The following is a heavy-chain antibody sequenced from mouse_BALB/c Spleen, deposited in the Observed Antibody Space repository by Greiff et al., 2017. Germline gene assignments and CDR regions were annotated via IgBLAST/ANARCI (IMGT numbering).Heavy chain of an antibody. J-gene: IGHJ4*01. CDR2: IAPGSGST. CDR1: GYTFTSYW. Sequence: DLVKPGASVKLSCKASGYTFTSYWINWIKQRPGQGLEWIGRIAPGSGSTYYNEMFKGKATLTVDTSSSTAYIQLSSLSSEDSAVYFCAREVGRDYYAMDYWGQGTSVTVSS. V-gene: IGHV1S41*01. CDR3: AREVGRDYYAMDY. D-gene: IGHD4-1*01.